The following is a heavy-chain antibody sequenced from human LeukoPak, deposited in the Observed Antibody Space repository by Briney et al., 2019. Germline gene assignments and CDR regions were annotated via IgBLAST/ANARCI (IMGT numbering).Heavy chain of an antibody. D-gene: IGHD1-26*01. J-gene: IGHJ4*02. CDR3: AKDRLKGRWATRELDS. Sequence: GGSLRLSCAASGFTFSDYYMTWLRQAPGTGLEWLAYISGAGHTIYYADSVRGRFAISRDNAKNSLHLQMTSLRAEDTAIYYCAKDRLKGRWATRELDSWGPGTLVTVSS. V-gene: IGHV3-11*01. CDR2: ISGAGHTI. CDR1: GFTFSDYY.